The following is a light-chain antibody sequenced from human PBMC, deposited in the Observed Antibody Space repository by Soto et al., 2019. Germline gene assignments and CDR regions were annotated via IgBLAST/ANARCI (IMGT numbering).Light chain of an antibody. CDR2: EVS. J-gene: IGLJ1*01. Sequence: QSALTQPASVSGSPGQSITISCTGTSSDVGGYNYVSWYQPHPGKAPKLMIYEVSNRPSGVSNRFSGSKSGNTASLTISGLQAEDEADYCCSSYTSSSTLYVFGTGTKVTVL. CDR3: SSYTSSSTLYV. V-gene: IGLV2-14*01. CDR1: SSDVGGYNY.